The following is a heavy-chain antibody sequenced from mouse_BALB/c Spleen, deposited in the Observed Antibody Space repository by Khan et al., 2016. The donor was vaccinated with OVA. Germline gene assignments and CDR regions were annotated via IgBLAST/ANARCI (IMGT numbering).Heavy chain of an antibody. CDR3: ARDGSRYNYAMDY. CDR2: ISYSGST. Sequence: EVQLQESGPGLVKPSQSLSLTCTVTGYSITSDYAWNWIRQFPGNKLEWMGYISYSGSTNYNPALKSRISIPRDTSKNQFFLQCNSVTTEDTATYYCARDGSRYNYAMDYWGQGTSVTVSS. D-gene: IGHD2-3*01. CDR1: GYSITSDYA. V-gene: IGHV3-2*02. J-gene: IGHJ4*01.